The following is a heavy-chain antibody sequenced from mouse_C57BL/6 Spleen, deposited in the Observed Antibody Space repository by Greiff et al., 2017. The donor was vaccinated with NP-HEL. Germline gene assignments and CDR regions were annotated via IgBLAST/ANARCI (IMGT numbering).Heavy chain of an antibody. J-gene: IGHJ2*01. CDR1: GYSITSGYY. CDR3: ARGGTWDY. Sequence: EVQVVESGPGLVKPSQSLSLTCSVTGYSITSGYYWNWIRQFPGNKLEWMGYISYDGSNNYNPSLKNRISITRDTSKNQFFLKLNSVTTEDTATYYCARGGTWDYWGQGTTLTDSS. CDR2: ISYDGSN. V-gene: IGHV3-6*01. D-gene: IGHD3-3*01.